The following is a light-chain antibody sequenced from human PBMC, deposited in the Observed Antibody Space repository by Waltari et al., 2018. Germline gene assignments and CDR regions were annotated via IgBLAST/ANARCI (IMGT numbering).Light chain of an antibody. J-gene: IGKJ1*01. Sequence: DIQMTQSPSNLTASVGDRVTITCRASQSVDRWLTWFQQKPDKAPKLLIYGASGLPSGVPSRFSGSGAGTEFTVTISSLQPDDAATYYCQQCAASSWTFGQGTKVEIK. CDR2: GAS. CDR3: QQCAASSWT. V-gene: IGKV1-5*03. CDR1: QSVDRW.